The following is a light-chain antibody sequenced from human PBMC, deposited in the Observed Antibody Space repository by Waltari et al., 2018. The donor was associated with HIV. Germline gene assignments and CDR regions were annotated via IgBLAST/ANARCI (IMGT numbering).Light chain of an antibody. Sequence: QSALTQPASVSGSPGQSITISCTGTSSDVGDYKSVSWYQQHPGKAPNLMIYEVTYRPSGVSNRFSGSKSGNTASLTISGLQAEDEADYYCSSYTSSSTYVFGTGTKVIVL. CDR1: SSDVGDYKS. V-gene: IGLV2-14*01. J-gene: IGLJ1*01. CDR3: SSYTSSSTYV. CDR2: EVT.